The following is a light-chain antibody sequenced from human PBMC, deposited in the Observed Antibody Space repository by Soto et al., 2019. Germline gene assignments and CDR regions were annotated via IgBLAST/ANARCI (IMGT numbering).Light chain of an antibody. V-gene: IGKV3D-15*01. CDR1: QSVDIN. CDR3: QQRSRWPLT. CDR2: GAS. J-gene: IGKJ4*01. Sequence: EIVMTQSPATLSVSPGERATLSCRASQSVDINLAWYQQKPGQAPRLLIFGASTRATGIPARFSGSGSGTAFPLTIGGREPEDVDVYYFQQRSRWPLTFGGGTRVEI.